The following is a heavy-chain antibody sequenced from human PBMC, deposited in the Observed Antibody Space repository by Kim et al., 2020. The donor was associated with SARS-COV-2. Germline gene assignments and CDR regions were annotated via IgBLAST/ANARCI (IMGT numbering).Heavy chain of an antibody. D-gene: IGHD7-27*01. J-gene: IGHJ4*02. V-gene: IGHV3-53*04. CDR2: GST. CDR3: ARLTQYYFDF. Sequence: GSTYYADSVKGRFTISRHNSKNTLSLLMTSLRPEDTAVYYCARLTQYYFDFWGQGTLVTVSS.